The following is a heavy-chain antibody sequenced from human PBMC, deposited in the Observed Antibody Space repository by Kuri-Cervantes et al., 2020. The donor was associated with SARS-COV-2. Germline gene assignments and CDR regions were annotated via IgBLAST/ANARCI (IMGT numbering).Heavy chain of an antibody. D-gene: IGHD3-22*01. Sequence: RVSLRLSCAVSGGSISSSNWWSWVRQPPGKGLEWIGEIYHSGSTNYNPSLKSRVTISVDKSKNQFPLKLTSVTAADTDVYYCARQISGYKQGVVDYWGQGTLVTVYS. CDR1: GGSISSSNW. CDR2: IYHSGST. J-gene: IGHJ4*02. CDR3: ARQISGYKQGVVDY. V-gene: IGHV4-4*03.